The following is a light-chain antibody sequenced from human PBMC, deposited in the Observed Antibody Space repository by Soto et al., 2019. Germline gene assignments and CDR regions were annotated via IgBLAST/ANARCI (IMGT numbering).Light chain of an antibody. Sequence: QPSLTQPRSVSGSPGQSVTISCTGTTSDVGDYNDVSWYQQHPGKAPKLMIYDVSKRPSGVPDRFSGSKSGNPASLTISGLQAEDEADYYCCSYAGTYTLVFGTGTKVTVL. CDR3: CSYAGTYTLV. CDR1: TSDVGDYND. V-gene: IGLV2-11*01. J-gene: IGLJ1*01. CDR2: DVS.